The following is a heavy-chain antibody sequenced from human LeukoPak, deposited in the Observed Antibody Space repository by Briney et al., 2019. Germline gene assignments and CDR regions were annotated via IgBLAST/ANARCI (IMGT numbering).Heavy chain of an antibody. Sequence: KPSETLSLTCAVYGGSFSGYYWSWIRQPPGKGLEWIGEINHSGSTNYNPSLKSRVTISVDTSKNQFSLKLSSVTAADTAVYYRARAFTIFGVVIPLYYMDVWGKGTTVTVSS. J-gene: IGHJ6*03. CDR3: ARAFTIFGVVIPLYYMDV. CDR1: GGSFSGYY. CDR2: INHSGST. V-gene: IGHV4-34*01. D-gene: IGHD3-3*01.